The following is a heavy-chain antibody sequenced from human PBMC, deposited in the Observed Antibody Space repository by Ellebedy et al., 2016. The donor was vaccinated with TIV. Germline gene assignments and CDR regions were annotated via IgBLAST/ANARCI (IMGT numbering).Heavy chain of an antibody. V-gene: IGHV1-46*01. D-gene: IGHD6-6*01. J-gene: IGHJ5*02. CDR3: ARDRYSSSSSRANWFDP. CDR2: INPSGGST. Sequence: ASVKVSCKASGYTFTSYYMHWVRQAPGQGLEWMGIINPSGGSTSYAQKFQGRVTMTTDTFTSTAYMELRSLRSDDTAVYYCARDRYSSSSSRANWFDPWGQGTLVTVTS. CDR1: GYTFTSYY.